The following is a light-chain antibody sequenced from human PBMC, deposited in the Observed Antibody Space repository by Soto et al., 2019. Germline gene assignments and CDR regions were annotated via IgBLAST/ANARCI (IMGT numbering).Light chain of an antibody. Sequence: EYVLTQSPGSLSVSLGETVTLACRVSQALDTPYMAWFQAKPGLPPRLLIHQSSLRLPGVVDRFSGSGSGSDFTLTISGVEAEDSAIYYCHQYSRTPYTFGQGNNLEI. J-gene: IGKJ2*01. CDR3: HQYSRTPYT. V-gene: IGKV3-20*01. CDR2: QSS. CDR1: QALDTPY.